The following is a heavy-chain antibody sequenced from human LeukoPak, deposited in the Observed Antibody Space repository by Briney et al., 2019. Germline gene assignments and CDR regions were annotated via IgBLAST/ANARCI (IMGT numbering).Heavy chain of an antibody. Sequence: GFLKLFCSASGITFSCQWISLVRQGPGKGLEWVAHIKQDGSEKYYVDSVKGRFTISRDNAKNSLYLQMNSLRAEDTAVYYCARDTLSWAHYYGMDVWGKGTTVTVSS. CDR1: GITFSCQW. J-gene: IGHJ6*04. D-gene: IGHD6-13*01. CDR2: IKQDGSEK. V-gene: IGHV3-7*05. CDR3: ARDTLSWAHYYGMDV.